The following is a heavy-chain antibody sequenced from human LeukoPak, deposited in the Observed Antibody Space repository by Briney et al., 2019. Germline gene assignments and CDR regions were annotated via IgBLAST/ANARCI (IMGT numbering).Heavy chain of an antibody. D-gene: IGHD3-3*01. J-gene: IGHJ4*02. V-gene: IGHV3-30*18. Sequence: AGGSLRLSCAASGFTFSSYGMHWVRQAPGKGLEWVAVISYDGSNKYYADSVKGRFTISRDSSKNTLYLQMNSLRAEDTAVYYCAKESGVVIIASSFDYWGQGTLVTVSS. CDR1: GFTFSSYG. CDR3: AKESGVVIIASSFDY. CDR2: ISYDGSNK.